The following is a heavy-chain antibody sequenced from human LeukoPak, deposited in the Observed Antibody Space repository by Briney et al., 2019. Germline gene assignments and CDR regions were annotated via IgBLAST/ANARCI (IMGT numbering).Heavy chain of an antibody. V-gene: IGHV4-59*01. CDR3: VVMVRGVISS. D-gene: IGHD3-10*01. J-gene: IGHJ4*02. Sequence: SETLSLTCTVSGGSFSPYYWSWIRQPPGKGLEWIGYIYYSGSTNYNPSLKSRVTISVDTSKNQFSLKLSSVTAADTAVYYCVVMVRGVISSWGQGTLVTVSS. CDR1: GGSFSPYY. CDR2: IYYSGST.